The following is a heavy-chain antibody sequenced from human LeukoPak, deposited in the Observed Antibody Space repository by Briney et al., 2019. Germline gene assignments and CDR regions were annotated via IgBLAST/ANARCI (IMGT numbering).Heavy chain of an antibody. D-gene: IGHD3-10*01. Sequence: GGSLRLSCAASGFRFSDYSMNWVRQAPGKGLEWVSVIYTGGSTYYAGSVKGRFTTSRDNSKNTVYLQMNSLRAEDTAVYYCARDQSHYYGSGSYYNGGVDYWGQGTLVTVSS. J-gene: IGHJ4*02. V-gene: IGHV3-66*01. CDR2: IYTGGST. CDR1: GFRFSDYS. CDR3: ARDQSHYYGSGSYYNGGVDY.